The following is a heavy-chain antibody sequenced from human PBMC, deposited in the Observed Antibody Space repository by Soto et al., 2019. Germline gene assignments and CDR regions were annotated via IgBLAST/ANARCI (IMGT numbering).Heavy chain of an antibody. J-gene: IGHJ4*02. D-gene: IGHD5-12*01. CDR2: IIPISGAT. V-gene: IGHV1-69*13. CDR3: AREATGWLQAPDF. Sequence: SGEVSFKASWDTFMSYAISWVRQAPGQGLEWVGGIIPISGATSYAQNFLDRVTITADESTDTAYMELSSLRSEDTAVYSCAREATGWLQAPDFWGQGTPVTVSS. CDR1: WDTFMSYA.